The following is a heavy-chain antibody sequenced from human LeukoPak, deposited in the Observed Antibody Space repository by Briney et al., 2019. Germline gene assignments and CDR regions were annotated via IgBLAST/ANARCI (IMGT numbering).Heavy chain of an antibody. D-gene: IGHD3-16*01. Sequence: PGGSLRLSCAASGFTFSSYWMHWVRQAPGKGLVWVSRINGDGSATTYADSLKGRFTISRDNTKNTLYLQINSLRAEDTAVYFCARDRLYTSDYSGQGTLVSVSS. V-gene: IGHV3-74*01. J-gene: IGHJ4*02. CDR1: GFTFSSYW. CDR2: INGDGSAT. CDR3: ARDRLYTSDY.